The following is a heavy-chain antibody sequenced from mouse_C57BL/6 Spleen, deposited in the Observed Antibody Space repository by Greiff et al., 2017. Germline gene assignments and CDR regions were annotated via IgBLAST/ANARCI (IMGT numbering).Heavy chain of an antibody. CDR2: ISYDGSN. J-gene: IGHJ2*01. CDR1: GYSITSGYY. Sequence: EVHLVESGPGLVKPSQSLSLTCSVTGYSITSGYYWNWIRQFPGNKLEWMGYISYDGSNNYNPSLKNRISITRDTSKNQFFLKLNSVTTEDTATYYCARGGTTVVGDYWGQGTTLTVSS. D-gene: IGHD1-1*01. CDR3: ARGGTTVVGDY. V-gene: IGHV3-6*01.